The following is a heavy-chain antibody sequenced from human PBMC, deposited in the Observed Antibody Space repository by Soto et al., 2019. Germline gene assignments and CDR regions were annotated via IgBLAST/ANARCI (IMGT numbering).Heavy chain of an antibody. J-gene: IGHJ4*02. D-gene: IGHD3-3*01. CDR3: ARAWYDFWSGYPYYFDY. Sequence: GASVKVSCKASGYTFTSYVINWVRQATGQGLEWMGWMNPNSGNTGYAQKFQGRVTMTRNTSISTAYMELSSLRSEDTAVYYCARAWYDFWSGYPYYFDYWGQGTLVTVSS. CDR1: GYTFTSYV. V-gene: IGHV1-8*01. CDR2: MNPNSGNT.